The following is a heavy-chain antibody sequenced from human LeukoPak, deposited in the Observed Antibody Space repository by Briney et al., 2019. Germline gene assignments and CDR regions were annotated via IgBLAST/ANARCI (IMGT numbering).Heavy chain of an antibody. CDR2: ISGSSTTI. V-gene: IGHV3-48*01. Sequence: GGSLRLSCAASGFTFSSYSMNWVRQAPGKGLEWVSYISGSSTTIYYADSVKGQFTFSRDNSKNTLYLQMNSLRAEDTAVYYCARVNLDIVVVPAAIFFDYWGQGTLVTVSS. D-gene: IGHD2-2*03. CDR1: GFTFSSYS. CDR3: ARVNLDIVVVPAAIFFDY. J-gene: IGHJ4*02.